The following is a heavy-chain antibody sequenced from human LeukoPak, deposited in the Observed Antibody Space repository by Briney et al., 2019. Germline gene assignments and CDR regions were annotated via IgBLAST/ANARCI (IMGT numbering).Heavy chain of an antibody. D-gene: IGHD2-2*01. CDR3: AKRSDVVVVAAAVLFDY. CDR2: IGASGGST. V-gene: IGHV3-23*01. Sequence: PGGSLRLSCAASGFTFSNYAMSWVRQAPGKGLKWVSAIGASGGSTYYADSVKGRFTISRDSYKSTLYLQMNSLRAEDTAVYYCAKRSDVVVVAAAVLFDYWGQGTLVTVSS. CDR1: GFTFSNYA. J-gene: IGHJ4*02.